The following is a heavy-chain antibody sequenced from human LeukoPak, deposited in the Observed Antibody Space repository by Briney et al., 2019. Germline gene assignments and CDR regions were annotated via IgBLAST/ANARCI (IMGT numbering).Heavy chain of an antibody. Sequence: SQTLSLTCTVSGGSISSGGYYRSWIRQHPGTGLEWIGYIYYSGSTYYNPSLKSRVTISVDTSKNQFSLKLSSVTAADTAVYYCARDRDYDYIWGTYRVFDYWGQGTLVTVSS. CDR3: ARDRDYDYIWGTYRVFDY. D-gene: IGHD3-16*02. CDR2: IYYSGST. V-gene: IGHV4-31*03. CDR1: GGSISSGGYY. J-gene: IGHJ4*02.